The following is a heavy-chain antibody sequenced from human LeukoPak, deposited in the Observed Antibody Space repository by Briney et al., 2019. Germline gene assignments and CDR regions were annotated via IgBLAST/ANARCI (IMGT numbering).Heavy chain of an antibody. CDR3: ASTCSSTSCYSWGFDY. Sequence: SETLSLTCTVSGGSISSYYWSWTRQPARKGLEWIGRIYTSGSTNYNPSLKSRVTMSVDTSKNQFSLKLSSVTAADTAVYYCASTCSSTSCYSWGFDYWGQGTLVTVSS. CDR1: GGSISSYY. V-gene: IGHV4-4*07. J-gene: IGHJ4*02. D-gene: IGHD2-2*02. CDR2: IYTSGST.